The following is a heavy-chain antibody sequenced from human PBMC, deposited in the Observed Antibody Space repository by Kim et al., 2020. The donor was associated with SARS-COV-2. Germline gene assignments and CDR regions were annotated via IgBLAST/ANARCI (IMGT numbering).Heavy chain of an antibody. CDR1: GFTFSSYG. V-gene: IGHV3-30*18. J-gene: IGHJ6*02. Sequence: GGSLRLSCAASGFTFSSYGMHWVRPAPGKGLEWVAVISYDGSNKYYADSVKGRFTISRDNSKNTLYLQMNSLRAEDTAVYYCAKDNYYGSGSYHYYYGMDVWGQGTTGTVSS. CDR2: ISYDGSNK. CDR3: AKDNYYGSGSYHYYYGMDV. D-gene: IGHD3-10*01.